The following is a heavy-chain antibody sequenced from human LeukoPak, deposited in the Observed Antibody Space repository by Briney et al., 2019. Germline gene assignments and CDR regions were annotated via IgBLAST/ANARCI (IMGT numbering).Heavy chain of an antibody. CDR1: GFTFSSYW. CDR3: AREVGATGYSSSWWNY. J-gene: IGHJ4*02. D-gene: IGHD6-13*01. Sequence: GGSLRLSCAASGFTFSSYWMSSVRQAPGKGLEWVANIKQDGREKYHVPSVKGRFTITRDNAKNSLHLKMNSLGGEDTAVYYCAREVGATGYSSSWWNYWGQGTLVTVSS. CDR2: IKQDGREK. V-gene: IGHV3-7*01.